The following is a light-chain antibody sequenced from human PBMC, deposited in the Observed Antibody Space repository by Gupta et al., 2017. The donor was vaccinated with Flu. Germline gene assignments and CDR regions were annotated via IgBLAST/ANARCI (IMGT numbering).Light chain of an antibody. Sequence: IVSTQSPATLSLSPGERATLSCRASEYIHSYVAWYQQRPGQVPRLLIYETSNRATGIPDRFSGGGSGTDFTLTISDVESNDSAIYYCQPRSHWPLTFGWGTKVEIK. CDR1: EYIHSY. V-gene: IGKV3-11*01. CDR2: ETS. J-gene: IGKJ4*01. CDR3: QPRSHWPLT.